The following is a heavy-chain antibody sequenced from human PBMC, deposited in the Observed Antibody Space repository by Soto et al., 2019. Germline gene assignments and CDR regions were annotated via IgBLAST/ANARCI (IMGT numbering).Heavy chain of an antibody. V-gene: IGHV4-59*08. CDR3: ARVFGLRYFDWLLYGEYFQH. CDR1: GGSISSYY. Sequence: SETLSLTCTVSGGSISSYYWSWIRQPPGKGLEWIGYMYNTGSTIYNPSLKSRVTISVDTSKNQFSLKLSSVTAADTAVYYCARVFGLRYFDWLLYGEYFQHWGQGTLVTVSS. J-gene: IGHJ1*01. D-gene: IGHD3-9*01. CDR2: MYNTGST.